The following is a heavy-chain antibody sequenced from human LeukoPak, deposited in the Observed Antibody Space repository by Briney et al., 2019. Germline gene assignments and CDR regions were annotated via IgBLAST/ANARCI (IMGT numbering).Heavy chain of an antibody. V-gene: IGHV4-4*07. CDR2: IYTSGST. CDR3: ARDHYYDSSGSNFDY. CDR1: GGSISSYY. J-gene: IGHJ4*02. D-gene: IGHD3-22*01. Sequence: PSETLSLTCTVSGGSISSYYWSWIRQPAGKGLEWIGRIYTSGSTNYNPSLKSRVTMSVDTSKNQFSLKLSSVTAADTAVYYCARDHYYDSSGSNFDYWGQGTLVTVSS.